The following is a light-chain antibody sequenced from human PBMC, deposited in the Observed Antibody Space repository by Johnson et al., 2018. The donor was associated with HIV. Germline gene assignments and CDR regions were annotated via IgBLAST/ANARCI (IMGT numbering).Light chain of an antibody. CDR1: SSNIGNNY. V-gene: IGLV1-51*01. Sequence: QSVLTQPPSVSAAPGQKVSIYCSGSSSNIGNNYVSWYHHLPRTAPKLLIYENNKGSSGIPDRFSGSKSGTSATLGITGLQTGDEADYYCGTWDSSLSAARGYVFGTGTKVTVL. J-gene: IGLJ1*01. CDR2: ENN. CDR3: GTWDSSLSAARGYV.